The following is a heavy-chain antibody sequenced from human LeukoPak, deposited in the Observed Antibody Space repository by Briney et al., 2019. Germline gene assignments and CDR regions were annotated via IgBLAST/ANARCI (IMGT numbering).Heavy chain of an antibody. V-gene: IGHV4-34*01. CDR2: INHSGST. CDR1: GGSFSGYY. D-gene: IGHD3-9*01. J-gene: IGHJ5*02. Sequence: SETLSLTCAVYGGSFSGYYWSWIRQPPGKGLEWIGEINHSGSTNYNPSLKSRVTISVDTSKNQFSLKLSSVTAADTAVYYCARQGLARYFDWLLRTNWFDPWGQGTLVTVSS. CDR3: ARQGLARYFDWLLRTNWFDP.